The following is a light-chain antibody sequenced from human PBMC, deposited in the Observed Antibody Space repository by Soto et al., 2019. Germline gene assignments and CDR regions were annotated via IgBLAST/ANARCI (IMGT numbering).Light chain of an antibody. V-gene: IGLV2-23*02. Sequence: QSALAQPASVSGSPGQSITISCTGTSGFVGSFSLVSWYQQHPGKAPKLIIYDVSERPSGVPDRFSGSKFGNTASLTISGLQAEDEADYSCCSFAGSYTYVFGTGTKVTVL. CDR2: DVS. CDR1: SGFVGSFSL. CDR3: CSFAGSYTYV. J-gene: IGLJ1*01.